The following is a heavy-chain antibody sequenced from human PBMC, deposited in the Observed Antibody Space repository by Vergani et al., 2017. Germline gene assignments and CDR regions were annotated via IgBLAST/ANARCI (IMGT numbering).Heavy chain of an antibody. Sequence: QVKLQESGPGLLKPSQTLSLTCSVSGYSISRGYYWGWIRQPPGMGLEWIATVFHSGSAYYNPSLRRRVTISVETSKNQFSLRLTTLTAADTAVYYCARQFWVSQGVGAFETWGRGTEVSVSS. J-gene: IGHJ3*02. CDR2: VFHSGSA. CDR1: GYSISRGYY. CDR3: ARQFWVSQGVGAFET. V-gene: IGHV4-38-2*02. D-gene: IGHD3-16*01.